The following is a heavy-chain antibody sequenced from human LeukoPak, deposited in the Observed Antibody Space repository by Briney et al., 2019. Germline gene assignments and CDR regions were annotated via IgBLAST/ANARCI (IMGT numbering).Heavy chain of an antibody. V-gene: IGHV3-43*01. CDR2: ISWDGGST. CDR3: AKDIAAAPYYYYGMDV. D-gene: IGHD6-13*01. CDR1: GFTFDDYT. J-gene: IGHJ6*02. Sequence: PGGSLRLSCAASGFTFDDYTMHWVRHAPGKGLEWVSLISWDGGSTYYADSVEGRFTISRDNSKNSLYLQMNSLRTEDTALYYCAKDIAAAPYYYYGMDVWGQGTTVTVSS.